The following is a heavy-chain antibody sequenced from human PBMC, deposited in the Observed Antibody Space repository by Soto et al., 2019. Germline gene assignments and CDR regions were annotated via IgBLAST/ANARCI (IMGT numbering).Heavy chain of an antibody. CDR2: IYWDDDK. Sequence: QITLKESGPTLVKPTQTLTLTCTFSGFSLTTSGVGVGWIRQAPGEALEWLALIYWDDDKRYNPSLKNVLTITKDTSKNQVVLKVTNMDPADTATYYCARGKEVSNEVGYFDYWGQGTLVTVSS. CDR3: ARGKEVSNEVGYFDY. J-gene: IGHJ4*02. CDR1: GFSLTTSGVG. D-gene: IGHD2-15*01. V-gene: IGHV2-5*02.